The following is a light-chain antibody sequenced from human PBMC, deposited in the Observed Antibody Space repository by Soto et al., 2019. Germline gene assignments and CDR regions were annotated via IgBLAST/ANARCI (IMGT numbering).Light chain of an antibody. Sequence: QSALTQPASVSGSPGQSITISCTGTSSDVGDYNFVSWYQQYPGKAPKLLIYEVSNRPSGVANRFSGSKSGNTASLTISRLQAEDEADYYCSSFTPSNTWVFGGGTKLTVL. CDR2: EVS. CDR3: SSFTPSNTWV. V-gene: IGLV2-14*01. CDR1: SSDVGDYNF. J-gene: IGLJ3*02.